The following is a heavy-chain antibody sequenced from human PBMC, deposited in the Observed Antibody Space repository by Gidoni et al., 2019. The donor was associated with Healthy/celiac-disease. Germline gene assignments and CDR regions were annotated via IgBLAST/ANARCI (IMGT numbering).Heavy chain of an antibody. V-gene: IGHV3-21*01. Sequence: EVQRGDSGGGLGKPVGSMGLSCAAAGFSFSGYSMSWVSKAPGKGLEWVSAISSSSNYIYYADSVKGRFTISRDNAKNPLDLHMNSLRAEATAVYYGAISGGPFGVVTLGEWVLSYWGQGTLVTVSS. D-gene: IGHD3-3*01. CDR1: GFSFSGYS. CDR3: AISGGPFGVVTLGEWVLSY. CDR2: ISSSSNYI. J-gene: IGHJ4*02.